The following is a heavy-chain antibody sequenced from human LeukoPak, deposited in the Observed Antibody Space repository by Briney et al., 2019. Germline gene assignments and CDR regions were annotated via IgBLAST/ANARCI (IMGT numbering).Heavy chain of an antibody. Sequence: GASVKVSCKASGYTFTSYGISWVRQAPGQGLEWMGWISANNGNTNYAQKFQGRVTMTTDTSTTTVYMELRSLRSDDTAVYYCARDNIGFDYWGQGSLVTVSS. D-gene: IGHD5-12*01. CDR1: GYTFTSYG. V-gene: IGHV1-18*01. CDR2: ISANNGNT. J-gene: IGHJ4*02. CDR3: ARDNIGFDY.